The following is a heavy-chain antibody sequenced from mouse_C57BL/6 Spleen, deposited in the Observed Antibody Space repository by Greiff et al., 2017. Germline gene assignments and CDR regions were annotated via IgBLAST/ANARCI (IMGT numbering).Heavy chain of an antibody. CDR2: ISSGSSTI. CDR1: GFTFSDYG. CDR3: ANTTVVEGAMDY. D-gene: IGHD1-1*01. V-gene: IGHV5-17*01. Sequence: DVQLVESGGGLVKPGGSLKLSCAASGFTFSDYGMHWVRQAPEKGLEWVAYISSGSSTIYYADTVKGRFTIARDNAKNTLFLQMTSLRSEDTAMYYCANTTVVEGAMDYWGQGTSVTVSS. J-gene: IGHJ4*01.